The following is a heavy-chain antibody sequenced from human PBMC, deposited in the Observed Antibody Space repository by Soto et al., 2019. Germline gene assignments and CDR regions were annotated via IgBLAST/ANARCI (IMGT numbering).Heavy chain of an antibody. Sequence: QVQLVQSGAEVKKPGASVKVSCKTSGYPFTSYGINWVRQAPGQGPEWMGWISAYNGKTSYTQKFQGRVTMTTDISTRTAYMELRSLRSDDTAVYYCARDRLIAVTGLLHYWGQGTLVTVSS. V-gene: IGHV1-18*01. D-gene: IGHD6-19*01. CDR1: GYPFTSYG. J-gene: IGHJ4*02. CDR3: ARDRLIAVTGLLHY. CDR2: ISAYNGKT.